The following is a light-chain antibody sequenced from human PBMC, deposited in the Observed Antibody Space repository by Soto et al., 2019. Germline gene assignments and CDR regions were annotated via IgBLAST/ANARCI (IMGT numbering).Light chain of an antibody. CDR1: QSVNNNY. J-gene: IGKJ3*01. CDR3: QQYSSSPPEFT. CDR2: GAS. V-gene: IGKV3-20*01. Sequence: EIVLTQSPGTLSVSPGEKVKISCRASQSVNNNYLAWYQQRPGQAPRLLIFGASYRATGIADRFSGSGSGTDFTLTISRLEPEDFAVYYCQQYSSSPPEFTFGPGTKVDIK.